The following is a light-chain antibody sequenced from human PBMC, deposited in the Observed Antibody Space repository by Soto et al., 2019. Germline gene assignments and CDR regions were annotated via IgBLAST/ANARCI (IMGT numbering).Light chain of an antibody. Sequence: QSVLTQPPSVSGAPGQRVTISCTGSSSNIGAGYDVHWYQQLPGTAPKLLIYGNSNRPSGVPDRFSGSKSGTSASLAITGLQAEDEADDYCHAYDSSLSGDVFGTGTKVTVL. CDR2: GNS. J-gene: IGLJ1*01. CDR1: SSNIGAGYD. V-gene: IGLV1-40*01. CDR3: HAYDSSLSGDV.